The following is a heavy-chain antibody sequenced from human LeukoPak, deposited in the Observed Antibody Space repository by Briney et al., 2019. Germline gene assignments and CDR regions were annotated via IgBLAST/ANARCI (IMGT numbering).Heavy chain of an antibody. D-gene: IGHD3-10*01. V-gene: IGHV3-7*01. Sequence: GGSLRLSCAASGFTFSTYWMSWVRQAPGKGLEWVANIKQDGSEKYYVDSVKGRFTISRDNAKNSLYLQMNSLTAEDTAIYYCAREGRYYGSGSHRDGFDIWGQGTMVTVSS. J-gene: IGHJ3*02. CDR2: IKQDGSEK. CDR1: GFTFSTYW. CDR3: AREGRYYGSGSHRDGFDI.